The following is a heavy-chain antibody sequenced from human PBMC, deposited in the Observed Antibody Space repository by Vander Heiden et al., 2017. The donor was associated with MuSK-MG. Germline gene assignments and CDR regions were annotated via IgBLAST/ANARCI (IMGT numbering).Heavy chain of an antibody. CDR1: GGSFSGYY. CDR3: ARGRANDYGGNRYFDY. D-gene: IGHD4-17*01. V-gene: IGHV4-34*01. CDR2: INHSGST. J-gene: IGHJ4*02. Sequence: QVQLQQWGAGLLKPSATLSLTCAVYGGSFSGYYWSWIRQPPGKKLEWIGEINHSGSTNYNPSLKSRVTISVDTSKNQFSLKLSSVTAADTAVYYCARGRANDYGGNRYFDYWGQGTLVTVSS.